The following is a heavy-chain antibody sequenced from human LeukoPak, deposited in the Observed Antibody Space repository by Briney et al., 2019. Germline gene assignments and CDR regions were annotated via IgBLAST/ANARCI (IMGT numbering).Heavy chain of an antibody. D-gene: IGHD3-16*02. CDR3: AKSVIVITFRFDD. CDR1: GFTFNTYV. Sequence: GGSLRLSCAASGFTFNTYVMSWVRQAPGKGLEWVSAINGGGSNTYYVDSVKGRFTISRDNSKNMLYLQMNNLRADHTAVYYCAKSVIVITFRFDDWGQGALVTVSS. V-gene: IGHV3-23*01. J-gene: IGHJ4*02. CDR2: INGGGSNT.